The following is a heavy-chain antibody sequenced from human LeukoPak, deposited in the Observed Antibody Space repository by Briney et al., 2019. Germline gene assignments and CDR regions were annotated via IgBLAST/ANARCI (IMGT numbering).Heavy chain of an antibody. CDR2: IYYSGST. V-gene: IGHV4-39*07. Sequence: SETLSLTCTVSGGSISSSSYYWGWIRQPPGKGLEWIGSIYYSGSTYNNPPLKSRVTISVDTSKNQFSLKLSSVTAADTAVYYSARTTEGYCRGRSCYSYYYYMDVWGKGTTVAVSS. CDR3: ARTTEGYCRGRSCYSYYYYMDV. D-gene: IGHD2-15*01. CDR1: GGSISSSSYY. J-gene: IGHJ6*03.